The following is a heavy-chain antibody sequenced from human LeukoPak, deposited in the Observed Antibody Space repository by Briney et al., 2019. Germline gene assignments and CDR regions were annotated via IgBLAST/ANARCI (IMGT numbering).Heavy chain of an antibody. Sequence: PGGSLRLSCAASGFTFNNYWMTWVRLAPGKGLEWVANIKQDGSEKYYVDSVKGRFTISRDNAKNSLYLQMNSLRAEDTAVYYCARVDYDYVWGSPYYFDYWGQGTLVTVSS. D-gene: IGHD3-16*01. CDR2: IKQDGSEK. V-gene: IGHV3-7*01. CDR3: ARVDYDYVWGSPYYFDY. J-gene: IGHJ4*02. CDR1: GFTFNNYW.